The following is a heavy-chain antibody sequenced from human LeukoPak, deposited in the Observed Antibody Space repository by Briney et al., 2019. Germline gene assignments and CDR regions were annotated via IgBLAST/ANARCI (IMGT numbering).Heavy chain of an antibody. V-gene: IGHV4-4*07. Sequence: PSETLSLTCTVSGGSISSYYWSWIRQPAGKGLEWIGRIYTSGSTNYSPSLESRVTMSVDTSKNQFSLKLTSVTAADTAVYYCAREHPRGEVDDFDYWGQGTLVTVSS. J-gene: IGHJ4*02. CDR1: GGSISSYY. CDR2: IYTSGST. CDR3: AREHPRGEVDDFDY. D-gene: IGHD3-16*01.